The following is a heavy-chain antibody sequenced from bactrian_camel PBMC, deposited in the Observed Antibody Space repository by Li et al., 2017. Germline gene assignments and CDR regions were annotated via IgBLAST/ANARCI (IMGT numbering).Heavy chain of an antibody. D-gene: IGHD5*01. CDR2: RNSDGST. V-gene: IGHV3S26*01. CDR1: GYTYSRYC. Sequence: QLVESGGGLVQPGGSLRLSCVASGYTYSRYCMAWFRQAPGKEREEVAHRNSDGSTIYADSVKGRFTISPDNAKNTLYLQMNSLRPEDTAMYYCAASLGETYCHAAFFLTRARPNFGIMGQGTQVTVS. J-gene: IGHJ4*01.